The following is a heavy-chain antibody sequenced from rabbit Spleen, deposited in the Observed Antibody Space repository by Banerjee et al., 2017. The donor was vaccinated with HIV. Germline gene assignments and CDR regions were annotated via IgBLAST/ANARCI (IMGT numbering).Heavy chain of an antibody. J-gene: IGHJ4*01. D-gene: IGHD6-1*01. CDR2: IDARSGST. CDR3: VRDKNAAYDL. V-gene: IGHV1S45*01. Sequence: QQQLEESGGGLVQPEGSLTLTCKATGIDFSSYWMCWVRQAPGKGLEWSACIDARSGSTWYAKWAKGRFTISTTSSTTVTLQLNSLTVADTATYFCVRDKNAAYDLWGQGTLVTVS. CDR1: GIDFSSYW.